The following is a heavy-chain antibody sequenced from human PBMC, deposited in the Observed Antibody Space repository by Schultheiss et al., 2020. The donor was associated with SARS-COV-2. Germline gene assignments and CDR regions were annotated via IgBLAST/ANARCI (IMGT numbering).Heavy chain of an antibody. D-gene: IGHD2-21*02. CDR2: ISGSGGST. V-gene: IGHV3-23*01. Sequence: GGSLRLSCAASGFTFSSYAMSWVRQAPGKGLEWVSAISGSGGSTYYADSVKGRFTISRDNSKNTLYLQMNSLRAEDTAVYYCAKEGGETSVVVTAIGAFDIWGQGTMVTVSS. CDR1: GFTFSSYA. J-gene: IGHJ3*02. CDR3: AKEGGETSVVVTAIGAFDI.